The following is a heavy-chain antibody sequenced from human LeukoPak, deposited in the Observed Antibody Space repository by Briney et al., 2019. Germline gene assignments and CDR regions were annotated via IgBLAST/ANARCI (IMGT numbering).Heavy chain of an antibody. J-gene: IGHJ3*02. CDR2: IYYSGST. CDR1: GGSISSYY. V-gene: IGHV4-59*12. CDR3: ARDQSTFTIFGVVIIEYAFDI. Sequence: SETLSLTCTVSGGSISSYYWSWIRQPPGKGLEWIGYIYYSGSTNYNPSLKSRVTISVDTSKNQFSLKLSSVTAADTAVYYCARDQSTFTIFGVVIIEYAFDIWGQGTMVTVSS. D-gene: IGHD3-3*01.